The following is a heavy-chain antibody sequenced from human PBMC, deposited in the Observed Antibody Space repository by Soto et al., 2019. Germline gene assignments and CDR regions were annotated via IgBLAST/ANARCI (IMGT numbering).Heavy chain of an antibody. CDR1: GGSISSSSYY. CDR2: IYYSGST. CDR3: ARLEKYSGYDFLYYYYMDV. Sequence: QLQLQESGPGLVKPSETLSLTCTVSGGSISSSSYYWGWIRQPPGKGLEWIGSIYYSGSTYYNPSLKSRVTISVDTSKNQFSLKLSSVTAADTAVYYCARLEKYSGYDFLYYYYMDVWGKGTTVTVSS. V-gene: IGHV4-39*01. D-gene: IGHD5-12*01. J-gene: IGHJ6*03.